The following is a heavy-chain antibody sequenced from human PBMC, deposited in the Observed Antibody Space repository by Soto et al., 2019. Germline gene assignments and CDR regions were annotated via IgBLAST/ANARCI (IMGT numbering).Heavy chain of an antibody. D-gene: IGHD3-22*01. CDR1: GYSFTSYW. V-gene: IGHV5-51*01. Sequence: PRESLKISCKGSGYSFTSYWIGWVRQMPGKGLEWMGIIYPGDSDTRYSPSFQGQVTISADKSISTAYLQWSSLKASDTAMYYCARILDYYDSSGYYIDYWGQGTLVTVSS. CDR3: ARILDYYDSSGYYIDY. CDR2: IYPGDSDT. J-gene: IGHJ4*02.